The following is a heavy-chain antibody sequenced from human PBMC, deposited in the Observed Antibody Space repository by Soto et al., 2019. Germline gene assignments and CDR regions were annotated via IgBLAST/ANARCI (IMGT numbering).Heavy chain of an antibody. D-gene: IGHD4-17*01. CDR1: GVSISSYY. J-gene: IGHJ6*02. CDR2: NYYSGTT. CDR3: ARITPDYGDSLYYYYAMDV. Sequence: SETLSLTCAVSGVSISSYYWSWIRQPPGKGLEWIGYNYYSGTTNYNPSLKSRVTMSVDTSKNQFSLKLSSVTAADTAMYYCARITPDYGDSLYYYYAMDVWGQGTTVTVSS. V-gene: IGHV4-59*12.